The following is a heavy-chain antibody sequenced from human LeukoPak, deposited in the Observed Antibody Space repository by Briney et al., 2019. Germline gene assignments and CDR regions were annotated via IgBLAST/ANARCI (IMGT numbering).Heavy chain of an antibody. V-gene: IGHV3-30-3*01. Sequence: GRSLRLSCAASGFTFSSYAMHWVRQAPGKRLEWVAVISYDGSDKYYADSEKGRFTISRDNSKNTLYLQMNSLRAEDTAVYYCAREVVPQDIWFDPWGQGTLVTVSS. CDR2: ISYDGSDK. J-gene: IGHJ5*02. D-gene: IGHD2-15*01. CDR3: AREVVPQDIWFDP. CDR1: GFTFSSYA.